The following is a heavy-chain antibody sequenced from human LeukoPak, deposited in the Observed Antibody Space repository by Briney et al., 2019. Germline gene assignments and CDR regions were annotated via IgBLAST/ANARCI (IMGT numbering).Heavy chain of an antibody. CDR1: GFTVSSDY. CDR2: IYSGGST. V-gene: IGHV3-66*01. J-gene: IGHJ4*02. Sequence: GGSLRLSCAASGFTVSSDYMSWVRQAPGKGLEWVSVIYSGGSTYYADSVKGRFTISRDNSKNTLYLQMNSLRAEDTAVYYCARDHYDSSGYYPMGNDYWGQGTLVTVSS. D-gene: IGHD3-22*01. CDR3: ARDHYDSSGYYPMGNDY.